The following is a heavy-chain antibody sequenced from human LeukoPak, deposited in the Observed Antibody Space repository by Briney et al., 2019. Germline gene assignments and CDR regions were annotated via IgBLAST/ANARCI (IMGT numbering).Heavy chain of an antibody. V-gene: IGHV1-69*13. CDR1: GGTFSSYA. D-gene: IGHD3-10*01. J-gene: IGHJ4*02. CDR3: ARLDSSDYYGSRSYPSY. Sequence: ASVKVSCKASGGTFSSYAISWVRQAPGQGLEWMGGIIPIFGTANYAQKFQGRVTITADESTSTAYMELSSLRSEDTAVYYCARLDSSDYYGSRSYPSYWGQGTLVTVSS. CDR2: IIPIFGTA.